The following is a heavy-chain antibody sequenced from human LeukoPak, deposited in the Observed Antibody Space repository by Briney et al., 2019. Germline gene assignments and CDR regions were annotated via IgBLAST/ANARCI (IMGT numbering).Heavy chain of an antibody. V-gene: IGHV1-2*02. CDR2: INPNSGGT. CDR3: ARERNYDSSGYSNWFDP. Sequence: ASVKVPCKASGYTFTGYYMHWVRQVPGRGLEWMGWINPNSGGTNYAQKFQGRVTMTRDTSISTAYMELSRLRSDDTAVYYCARERNYDSSGYSNWFDPWGQGTLVTVSS. J-gene: IGHJ5*02. CDR1: GYTFTGYY. D-gene: IGHD3-22*01.